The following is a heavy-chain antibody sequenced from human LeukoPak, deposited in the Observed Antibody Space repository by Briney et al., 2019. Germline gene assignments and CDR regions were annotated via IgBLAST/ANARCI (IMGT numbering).Heavy chain of an antibody. Sequence: GGSLRLSCAASGFTLSSYAMHWVRQAPGKGLEWVAVISYDGSNKYYADSVKGRFTISRDNSKNTLYLQMNSLRAEDTAVYYCARDIVVVVAATPFSNWFDPWGQGTLVTVSS. D-gene: IGHD2-15*01. CDR1: GFTLSSYA. J-gene: IGHJ5*02. V-gene: IGHV3-30-3*01. CDR3: ARDIVVVVAATPFSNWFDP. CDR2: ISYDGSNK.